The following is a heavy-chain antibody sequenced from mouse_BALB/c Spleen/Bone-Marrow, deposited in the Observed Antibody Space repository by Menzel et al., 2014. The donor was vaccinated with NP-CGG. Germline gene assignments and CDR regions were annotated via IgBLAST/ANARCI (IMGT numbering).Heavy chain of an antibody. V-gene: IGHV14-3*02. CDR1: GFNIKDTY. Sequence: VQLQQSGAELVKPGASVKLSCTASGFNIKDTYMHWVKQRPEQGLEWIGRIDPANGNTKYDPKFQGKATITADTSSNTAYLQLSGLTSEDTAVYYCTRWKYCAMDYWGQGTSVTVSS. CDR2: IDPANGNT. J-gene: IGHJ4*01. CDR3: TRWKYCAMDY.